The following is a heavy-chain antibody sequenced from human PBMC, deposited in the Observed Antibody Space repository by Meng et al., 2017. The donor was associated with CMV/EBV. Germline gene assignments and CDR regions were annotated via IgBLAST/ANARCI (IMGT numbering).Heavy chain of an antibody. CDR3: ARDGGYHFSPTTNNGMDV. V-gene: IGHV3-48*03. CDR1: GFTFSSYE. D-gene: IGHD3-3*01. CDR2: ISSSGSTI. J-gene: IGHJ6*02. Sequence: GESLKISCAASGFTFSSYEMNWVRQAPGKGLEWVSYISSSGSTIYCADSVKGRFTISRDNAKNSLYLQMNSLRAEDTAVYYCARDGGYHFSPTTNNGMDVWGQGTTVTVSS.